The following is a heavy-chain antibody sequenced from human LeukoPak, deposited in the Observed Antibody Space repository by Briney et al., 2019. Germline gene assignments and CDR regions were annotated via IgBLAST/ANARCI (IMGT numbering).Heavy chain of an antibody. Sequence: SETLSLTCTVSGGSISSFSGYYWGWIRQPPGKGLEWIGSIYYSGSTSYNPSLKSRVTISVDTSKNQFSLKLCSVTAADTAVYYCARGACSGGSCYFMSGRYYYMDVWGKGTTVTVSS. D-gene: IGHD2-15*01. CDR2: IYYSGST. CDR1: GGSISSFSGYY. J-gene: IGHJ6*03. V-gene: IGHV4-39*07. CDR3: ARGACSGGSCYFMSGRYYYMDV.